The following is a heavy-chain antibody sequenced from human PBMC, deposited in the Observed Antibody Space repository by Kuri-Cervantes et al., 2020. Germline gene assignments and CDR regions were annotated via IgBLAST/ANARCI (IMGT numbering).Heavy chain of an antibody. CDR1: GDSISSSDW. Sequence: GGSLRLSCAVSGDSISSSDWWSWVRQAPGKGLEWVANIKQDGSEKYYVDSVKGRFTISRDNAKNSLYLQMNSLRAEDTAVYYCARGYWNFDLWGRGTLVTVSS. V-gene: IGHV3-7*04. CDR2: IKQDGSEK. CDR3: ARGYWNFDL. J-gene: IGHJ2*01.